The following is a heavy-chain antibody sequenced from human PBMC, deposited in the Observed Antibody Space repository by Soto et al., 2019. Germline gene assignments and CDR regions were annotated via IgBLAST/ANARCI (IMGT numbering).Heavy chain of an antibody. J-gene: IGHJ2*01. Sequence: EVQLVESGGGLVQPGGSLRLSCAASGFTFSSYSMNWVRQAPGKGLEWVSYISSSTSTIYYADSVKDRFTISRDNAKNSLYLQMNSLRAEDTAVYFCARDVSKDSGNYYLRDWYFDRWGRGTLVTVSS. CDR3: ARDVSKDSGNYYLRDWYFDR. D-gene: IGHD3-10*01. V-gene: IGHV3-48*01. CDR2: ISSSTSTI. CDR1: GFTFSSYS.